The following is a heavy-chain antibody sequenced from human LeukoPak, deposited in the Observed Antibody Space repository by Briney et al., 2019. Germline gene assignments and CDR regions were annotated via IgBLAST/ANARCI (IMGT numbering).Heavy chain of an antibody. V-gene: IGHV4-39*01. CDR3: ARRDMTALTAYAFDI. CDR2: IYYSGST. Sequence: SETLSLTCTVSGGSISSSSYYWGWIRQPPGKGLEWIGSIYYSGSTCYNPSLNSRVTISVDTSKNQFSLKLRSVTAADTAVYYCARRDMTALTAYAFDIWGQGTMVTVSS. D-gene: IGHD4-11*01. J-gene: IGHJ3*02. CDR1: GGSISSSSYY.